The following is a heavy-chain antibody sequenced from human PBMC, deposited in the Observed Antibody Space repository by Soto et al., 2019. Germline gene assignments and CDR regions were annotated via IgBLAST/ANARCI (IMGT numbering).Heavy chain of an antibody. CDR1: GSTVGYYS. CDR2: IIPVFGTS. Sequence: GASVKVSCKASGSTVGYYSISWVRQAPGQGLEWMAGIIPVFGTSNYAQKFQGRVTLTADESSSTTYMDLSSLTSEDTAVYYCARETYYYGSGSYLYYYGMDVWGKGTTVTVSS. J-gene: IGHJ6*04. D-gene: IGHD3-10*01. V-gene: IGHV1-69*13. CDR3: ARETYYYGSGSYLYYYGMDV.